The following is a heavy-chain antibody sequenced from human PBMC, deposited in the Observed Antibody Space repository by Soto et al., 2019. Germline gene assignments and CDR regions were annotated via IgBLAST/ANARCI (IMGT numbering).Heavy chain of an antibody. V-gene: IGHV3-11*01. D-gene: IGHD6-13*01. J-gene: IGHJ5*02. Sequence: QVQLVESGGGLVKPGGSLRLSCAASGFTFGDYYMTWIRQATGKGLEWVSFIGNRGTGIYYADSVKGRFTIFRDNAKNSLYLQMNSLRVEDTAMYYCARDLRAVGMASRFDPWGQGTLVTVSS. CDR2: IGNRGTGI. CDR3: ARDLRAVGMASRFDP. CDR1: GFTFGDYY.